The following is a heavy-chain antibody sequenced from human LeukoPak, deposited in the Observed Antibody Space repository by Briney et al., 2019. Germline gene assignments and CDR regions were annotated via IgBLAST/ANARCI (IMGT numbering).Heavy chain of an antibody. CDR3: ARAGYYDSTLPDY. CDR2: IYYSGST. CDR1: GGSISSYY. J-gene: IGHJ4*02. Sequence: SETLSLTCTVSGGSISSYYWSWIRQPPGKGLEWIGYIYYSGSTNYNPSLKSRVTISVDTSKNQFSLKLSSVTAADTAVYYCARAGYYDSTLPDYWGQGTLVTVSS. V-gene: IGHV4-59*01. D-gene: IGHD3-22*01.